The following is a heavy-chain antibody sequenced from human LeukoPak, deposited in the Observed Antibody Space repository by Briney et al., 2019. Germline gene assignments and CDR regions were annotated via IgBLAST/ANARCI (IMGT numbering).Heavy chain of an antibody. V-gene: IGHV3-7*01. Sequence: GGSLRLSCAASGFTFTTYWMTWVRQAPGKGLEWVANINQDGSEKYFVDSVKGRFTISRDNARNSLYLQMNSLRVEDTAVYYCARVAKYHYGSETYYFFEHWGQGTPVTASS. CDR2: INQDGSEK. CDR1: GFTFTTYW. CDR3: ARVAKYHYGSETYYFFEH. D-gene: IGHD3-10*01. J-gene: IGHJ4*02.